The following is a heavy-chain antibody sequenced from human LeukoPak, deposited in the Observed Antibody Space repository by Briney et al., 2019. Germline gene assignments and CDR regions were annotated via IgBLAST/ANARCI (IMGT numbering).Heavy chain of an antibody. CDR1: GYSFSSGYY. CDR2: IYHSGST. J-gene: IGHJ5*02. CDR3: ARGSDYGDYESNWFDP. Sequence: SETLSLTCAVSGYSFSSGYYWGWIRPPPGKGLEWIGSIYHSGSTYYNPSLKSRVTISVDTSKNQFSLELSSVTAADTAVYYCARGSDYGDYESNWFDPWGQGTLVTVSS. V-gene: IGHV4-38-2*01. D-gene: IGHD4-17*01.